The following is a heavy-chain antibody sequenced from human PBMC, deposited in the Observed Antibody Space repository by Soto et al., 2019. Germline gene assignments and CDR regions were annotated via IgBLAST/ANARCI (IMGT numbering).Heavy chain of an antibody. CDR1: GYTFTGYY. J-gene: IGHJ5*02. D-gene: IGHD5-18*01. CDR2: INSNSGGT. CDR3: AREGYSYETNWFDP. V-gene: IGHV1-2*02. Sequence: GASVKVSCKASGYTFTGYYMHWVRQAPGQGLEWMGWINSNSGGTKYAQKFRGRVTITRDTSMSTAYMELSSLRSEDTAVYYCAREGYSYETNWFDPWGQGTLVTVSS.